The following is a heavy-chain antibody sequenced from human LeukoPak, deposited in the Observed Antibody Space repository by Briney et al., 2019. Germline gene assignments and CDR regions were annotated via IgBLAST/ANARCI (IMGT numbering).Heavy chain of an antibody. D-gene: IGHD6-13*01. CDR3: ARPESDSSSWYVF. CDR2: MIPIFGTA. V-gene: IGHV1-69*05. Sequence: SVKVSCKASGGTFSSYAISWVRQAPGQVLESMGGMIPIFGTANYAQKFQGRVTITTDESTSTAYMELSSLRSEGTAVYYCARPESDSSSWYVFWGQGTLVTVSS. J-gene: IGHJ4*02. CDR1: GGTFSSYA.